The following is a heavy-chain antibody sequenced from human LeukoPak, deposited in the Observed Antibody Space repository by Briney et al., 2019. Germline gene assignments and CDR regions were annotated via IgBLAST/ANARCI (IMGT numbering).Heavy chain of an antibody. Sequence: EGSLRLSCAASGFTFSSYSMNWVRQAPGKGLEWVSYISSSSSTIYYADSVKGRFTISRDNAKNSLYLQMNSLRDEDTAVYYCAKASSSGYKNAVFDYWGQGTLVTVSS. V-gene: IGHV3-48*02. J-gene: IGHJ4*02. CDR3: AKASSSGYKNAVFDY. D-gene: IGHD6-19*01. CDR2: ISSSSSTI. CDR1: GFTFSSYS.